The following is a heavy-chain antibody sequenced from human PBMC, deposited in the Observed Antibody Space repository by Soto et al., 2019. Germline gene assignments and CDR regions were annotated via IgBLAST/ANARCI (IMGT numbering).Heavy chain of an antibody. CDR1: GFTFSSYA. V-gene: IGHV3-23*01. CDR3: AKDTYYYGSGSYRPDY. Sequence: EVQLLESGGGLVQPGWSLRLSCAASGFTFSSYALTWVRQAPGKGLEWVSAISGSGGSTYYADSVKGRFTISRDNSKNTLYLQINSLRPEDTALYDCAKDTYYYGSGSYRPDYWGRRTLVIVSA. J-gene: IGHJ4*02. D-gene: IGHD3-10*01. CDR2: ISGSGGST.